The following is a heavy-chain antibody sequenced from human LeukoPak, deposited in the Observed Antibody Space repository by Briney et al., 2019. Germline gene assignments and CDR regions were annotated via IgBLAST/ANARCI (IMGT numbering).Heavy chain of an antibody. D-gene: IGHD3-10*01. CDR1: GFTFGDYY. V-gene: IGHV3-11*04. Sequence: GGSLRLSCAASGFTFGDYYMSWIRQAPGKGLEWVSYISSSGSTIFYPDSVKGRFTISRDNSKNTLYLQMNSLRAEDTAVYYCARDAVLWFGYYFDYWGQGTLVTVSS. J-gene: IGHJ4*02. CDR2: ISSSGSTI. CDR3: ARDAVLWFGYYFDY.